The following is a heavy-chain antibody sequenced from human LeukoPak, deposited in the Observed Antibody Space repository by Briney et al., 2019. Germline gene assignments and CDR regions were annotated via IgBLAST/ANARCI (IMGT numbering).Heavy chain of an antibody. V-gene: IGHV1-2*02. D-gene: IGHD4-11*01. CDR1: GYTFTGYY. CDR2: INPNSGGT. CDR3: ARGPLDYSNIKFDY. J-gene: IGHJ4*02. Sequence: ASVKVSCKASGYTFTGYYMHWVRQAPGQGLEWMGWINPNSGGTNYAQKFQGRVTMTRDTSISTAYMELSRLRSDDTAVYYCARGPLDYSNIKFDYWGQGTLVTVSS.